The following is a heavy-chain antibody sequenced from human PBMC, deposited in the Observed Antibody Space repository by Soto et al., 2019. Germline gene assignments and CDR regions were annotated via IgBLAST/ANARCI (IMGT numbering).Heavy chain of an antibody. CDR3: ARGLVSSYDVNGPLSC. V-gene: IGHV1-69*13. CDR1: GGTFSSYA. CDR2: IIAIFGTA. D-gene: IGHD3-3*01. J-gene: IGHJ4*02. Sequence: SVKVSGKASGGTFSSYAISWVRQAPGQGLECMGGIIAIFGTANYAQKFQGRVTITADESTSTAYMELISLRSEDTAVYYCARGLVSSYDVNGPLSCWGQGTLVTLSS.